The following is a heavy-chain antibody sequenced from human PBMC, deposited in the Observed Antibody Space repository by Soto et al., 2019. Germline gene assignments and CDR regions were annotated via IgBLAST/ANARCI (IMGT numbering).Heavy chain of an antibody. CDR2: IWYDGGKK. V-gene: IGHV3-33*03. CDR3: ATERWFSGSSYVGPCN. D-gene: IGHD3-22*01. J-gene: IGHJ4*02. Sequence: QVQLVESGGGVVQPGKSLRLSCAASGFTFSSFAMHWVRQAPGKGLEWVAIIWYDGGKKSYADSVEGRFTVSRDNSRNTLYLQMYSLTAEDTGVYYCATERWFSGSSYVGPCNWAQGPLFTVSS. CDR1: GFTFSSFA.